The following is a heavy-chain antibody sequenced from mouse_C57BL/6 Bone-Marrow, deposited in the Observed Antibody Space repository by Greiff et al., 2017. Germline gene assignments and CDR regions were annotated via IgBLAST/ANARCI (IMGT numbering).Heavy chain of an antibody. CDR2: ISDGGIYT. CDR1: GFTFSSYA. CDR3: AGALITAVSCFDY. V-gene: IGHV5-4*03. J-gene: IGHJ2*01. Sequence: EVNVVESGGGLVKPGGSLKLSCAASGFTFSSYAMSWVRQTPEKRLEWVATISDGGIYTYYPDTVKGRFTISRDNARNNLYLQMSHLKSEDTAMYYCAGALITAVSCFDYWGQGTTRTVSS. D-gene: IGHD1-1*01.